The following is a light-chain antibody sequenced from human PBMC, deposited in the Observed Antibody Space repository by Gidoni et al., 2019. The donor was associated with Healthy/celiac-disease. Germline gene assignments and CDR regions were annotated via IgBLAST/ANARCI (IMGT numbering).Light chain of an antibody. Sequence: EIVMTQSPATLSVSPGERATLTCRASHSVSSNLAWYQQKPGQAPRLLSYGASTRATGIPARCSGSGSGTEFTLIISSLQSEDFAVYYCQQYNNWPPYTFGQGTKLEIK. CDR3: QQYNNWPPYT. CDR1: HSVSSN. CDR2: GAS. J-gene: IGKJ2*01. V-gene: IGKV3-15*01.